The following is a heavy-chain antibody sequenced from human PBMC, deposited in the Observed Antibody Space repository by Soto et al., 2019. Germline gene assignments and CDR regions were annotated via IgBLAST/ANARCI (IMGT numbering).Heavy chain of an antibody. CDR2: ISYDGSNK. J-gene: IGHJ3*02. D-gene: IGHD4-17*01. CDR1: GFTFSSYA. CDR3: ARGGLRLRDLHDAFDI. Sequence: GGSLRLSCAASGFTFSSYAMHWVRQAPGKGLEWVAVISYDGSNKYYADSVKGRFTISRDNSKNTLYLQMNSLRAEDTAVYYCARGGLRLRDLHDAFDIWGQGTMVTVSS. V-gene: IGHV3-30-3*01.